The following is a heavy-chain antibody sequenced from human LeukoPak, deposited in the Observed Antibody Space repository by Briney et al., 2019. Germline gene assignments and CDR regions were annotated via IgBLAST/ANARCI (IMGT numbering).Heavy chain of an antibody. V-gene: IGHV4-4*07. Sequence: SETLSLTCTVSGGSISSYYWSWIRQPAGKGLEWIGRIYARGSTNYNPSLESRVTMSVDTSKNQLSLKLSSVTAADTAVYYCARVGGNWIRRRSSGYLNNWFDPWGQGTLVTVSS. D-gene: IGHD3-22*01. CDR3: ARVGGNWIRRRSSGYLNNWFDP. CDR1: GGSISSYY. J-gene: IGHJ5*02. CDR2: IYARGST.